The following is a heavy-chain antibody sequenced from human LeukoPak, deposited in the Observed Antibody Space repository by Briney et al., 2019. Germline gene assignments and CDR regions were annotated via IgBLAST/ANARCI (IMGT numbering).Heavy chain of an antibody. Sequence: SGGSLRLSCAASGLTFNYYGLHWVRQAPGKGLEWVAFLRSDESNKNYADSVKGRFIISRDNSNNRLNLQMNNLRPEDTALYYCARDILDWGQGILVTVSS. CDR2: LRSDESNK. J-gene: IGHJ4*02. V-gene: IGHV3-30*02. CDR3: ARDILD. CDR1: GLTFNYYG.